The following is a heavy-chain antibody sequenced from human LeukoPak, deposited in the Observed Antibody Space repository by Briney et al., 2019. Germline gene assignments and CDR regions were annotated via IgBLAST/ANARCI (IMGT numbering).Heavy chain of an antibody. Sequence: PGGSLRLSCAASGFTFSSYWMSWVRQAPGKGLEWVANIKQDGSEKYYVDSVKGRFTISRDNAKNSLYLQMNSLGAEDTAVYYCARDGDILTGYYSPYWGQGTLVTVSS. D-gene: IGHD3-9*01. CDR3: ARDGDILTGYYSPY. CDR2: IKQDGSEK. J-gene: IGHJ4*02. V-gene: IGHV3-7*01. CDR1: GFTFSSYW.